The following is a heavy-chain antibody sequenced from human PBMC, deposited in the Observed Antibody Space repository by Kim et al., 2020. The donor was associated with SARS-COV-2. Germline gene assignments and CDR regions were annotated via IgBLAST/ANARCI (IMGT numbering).Heavy chain of an antibody. V-gene: IGHV1-46*01. J-gene: IGHJ4*02. CDR1: GYTFTSYY. CDR2: INPSGGST. CDR3: AREGGAGRPFDY. Sequence: ASVKVSCKASGYTFTSYYVHWVRQAPGQGLQWMGIINPSGGSTSYAQKFRDRVTMTRDTSTSTAYVEVSSLRSEDTAVYFCAREGGAGRPFDYWGQGTLVTVSS. D-gene: IGHD3-16*01.